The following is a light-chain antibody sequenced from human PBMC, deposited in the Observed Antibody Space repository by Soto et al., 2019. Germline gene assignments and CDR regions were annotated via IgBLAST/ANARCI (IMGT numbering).Light chain of an antibody. CDR3: QKYNSAPRT. V-gene: IGKV1-27*01. Sequence: DIQMTQKPSSLSASVGDRVTITCRASQGISNYLAWYQQKPGKVPKLLIYAASTLQSGVPSRFSGSGSGTDFTLTISGLQPEDVATYYCQKYNSAPRTFGPGTKVDIK. J-gene: IGKJ3*01. CDR2: AAS. CDR1: QGISNY.